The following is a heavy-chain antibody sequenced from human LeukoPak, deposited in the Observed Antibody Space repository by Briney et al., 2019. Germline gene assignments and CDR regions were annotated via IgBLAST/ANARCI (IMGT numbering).Heavy chain of an antibody. V-gene: IGHV4-34*01. D-gene: IGHD3-22*01. Sequence: PSETLSLTCAVYGGSFSGYYWSWIRQPPGKGLEWIGAINHSGSTNYNPSLKSRVTISVDTSKNQFSLKLSSVTAADTAVYYCARVDTYYYDSSGYYLLDYWGQGTLVTVSS. CDR1: GGSFSGYY. CDR2: INHSGST. J-gene: IGHJ4*02. CDR3: ARVDTYYYDSSGYYLLDY.